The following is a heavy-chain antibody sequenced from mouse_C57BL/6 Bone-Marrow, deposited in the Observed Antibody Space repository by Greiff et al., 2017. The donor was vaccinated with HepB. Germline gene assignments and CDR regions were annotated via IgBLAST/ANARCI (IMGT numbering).Heavy chain of an antibody. D-gene: IGHD1-1*01. CDR2: IYPRSGNT. V-gene: IGHV1-81*01. CDR1: GYTFTSYG. CDR3: ARSIYYYGSSFSWFAY. Sequence: VQLQQSGAELARPGASVKLSCKASGYTFTSYGISWVKQRTGQGLEWIGEIYPRSGNTYYNEKFKGMATLTADKSSSTAYMELRSLSSEDSAVYFCARSIYYYGSSFSWFAYWGQGTLVTVSA. J-gene: IGHJ3*01.